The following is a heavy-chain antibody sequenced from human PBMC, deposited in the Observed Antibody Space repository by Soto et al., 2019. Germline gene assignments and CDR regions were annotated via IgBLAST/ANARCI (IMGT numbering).Heavy chain of an antibody. CDR3: ARASYGLIFY. CDR1: GGSVSSGGYY. J-gene: IGHJ4*02. Sequence: QVQLQESGPGLVKPSQTLSLTCTVSGGSVSSGGYYWSWIRQHPGKGLEWIEYIYYSGSTYYNPSRKSRVTISVDTSKNQVSLKLSSVTAADTAVYYCARASYGLIFYWGQGTLVTVSS. D-gene: IGHD4-17*01. CDR2: IYYSGST. V-gene: IGHV4-31*03.